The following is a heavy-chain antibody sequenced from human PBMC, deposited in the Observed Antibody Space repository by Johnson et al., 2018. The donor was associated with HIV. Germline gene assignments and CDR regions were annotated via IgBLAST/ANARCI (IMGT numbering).Heavy chain of an antibody. Sequence: EVQLVESGGGLVQPGRSLRLSCAASGFTFDDYAMHWVRQAPGKGLEWVSGISWNSGSIGYADSVKGRFTISRDNAKNSLYLQMNSLRAEDTAVYYWSKEIALTGERSDAFDIWGQGTMVTVSS. J-gene: IGHJ3*02. D-gene: IGHD7-27*01. CDR1: GFTFDDYA. CDR2: ISWNSGSI. CDR3: SKEIALTGERSDAFDI. V-gene: IGHV3-9*01.